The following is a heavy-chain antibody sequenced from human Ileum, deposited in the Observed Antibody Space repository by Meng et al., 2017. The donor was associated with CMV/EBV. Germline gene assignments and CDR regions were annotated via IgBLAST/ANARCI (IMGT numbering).Heavy chain of an antibody. CDR3: ARSSGDCSSTSCYMSDYYYGLDV. CDR2: INPSAGRT. V-gene: IGHV1-46*01. J-gene: IGHJ6*02. CDR1: Y. D-gene: IGHD2-2*02. Sequence: YMNWVRQAPGQGLEWMGIINPSAGRTSHAQKFQGRVTMTRDTSTNTVYMELDSLTSEDTAVYYCARSSGDCSSTSCYMSDYYYGLDVWGQGTTVTVSS.